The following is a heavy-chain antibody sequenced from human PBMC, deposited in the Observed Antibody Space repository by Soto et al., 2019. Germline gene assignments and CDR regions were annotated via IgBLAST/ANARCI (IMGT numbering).Heavy chain of an antibody. D-gene: IGHD6-13*01. CDR3: ARDGGIAAAGTHSAFDI. CDR2: IYYSGST. Sequence: SETLSLTCTVSGGSISSYYWIWIRQPPGKGLEWIGYIYYSGSTNYNPSLKSRVTISVDTSKNQFSLKLSSVTAADTAVYYCARDGGIAAAGTHSAFDIWGQGTMVTVSS. J-gene: IGHJ3*02. V-gene: IGHV4-59*01. CDR1: GGSISSYY.